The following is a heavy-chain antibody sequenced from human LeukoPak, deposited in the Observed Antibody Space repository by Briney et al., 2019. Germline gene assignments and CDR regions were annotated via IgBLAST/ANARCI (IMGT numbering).Heavy chain of an antibody. D-gene: IGHD2-2*01. Sequence: ASVKVSCKASGYTFTGYYMHWVRQAPGQGLEWMGRINHNSGGTNYAQKFQGRVTMTRDTSISTAYMELSRLRSDDTAVYYCARDRYCSSTSCYAAGWFDPWGQGTLVTVSS. CDR3: ARDRYCSSTSCYAAGWFDP. J-gene: IGHJ5*02. CDR1: GYTFTGYY. V-gene: IGHV1-2*06. CDR2: INHNSGGT.